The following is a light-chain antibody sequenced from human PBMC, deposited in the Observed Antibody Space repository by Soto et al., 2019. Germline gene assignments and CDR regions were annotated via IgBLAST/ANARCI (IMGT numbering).Light chain of an antibody. J-gene: IGKJ1*01. CDR2: RAS. Sequence: EILMKQSPAAVSVSTGERATLSFRANQSISGNLAWYQQKPGQAPRLLINRASTRAPGIPARFSGSASGTEFTLTISSLQSEDFAVYYCHQCTEWPWTFGQGTKVDIK. CDR3: HQCTEWPWT. V-gene: IGKV3-15*01. CDR1: QSISGN.